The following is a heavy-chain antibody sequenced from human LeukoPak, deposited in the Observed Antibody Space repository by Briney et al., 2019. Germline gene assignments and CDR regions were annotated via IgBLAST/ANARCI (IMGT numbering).Heavy chain of an antibody. D-gene: IGHD2-15*01. CDR2: ISYSGST. J-gene: IGHJ5*02. CDR1: GGSISSGGYY. CDR3: ARALGYCSGGSCYFNNWFDP. Sequence: PSQTLSLTCTVSGGSISSGGYYWGWIRQPPGKGLEWIGDISYSGSTYYNPSLKSRVTISVDTSKNQFSLKLSSVTAADTAVYYCARALGYCSGGSCYFNNWFDPWGQGTLVTVSS. V-gene: IGHV4-30-4*08.